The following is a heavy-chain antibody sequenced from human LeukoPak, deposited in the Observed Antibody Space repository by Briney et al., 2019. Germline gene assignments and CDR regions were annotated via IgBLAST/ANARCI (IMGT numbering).Heavy chain of an antibody. Sequence: PSETLSLTCAVYGGSFSGYYWSWIRQPPGKGLEWIGEINHSGSTNYNPSLKSRVTISVDTSKNQFSLKLSSVTAADTAVYYCARAVGYSNYYYYYGMDVWGQGTTVTVSS. J-gene: IGHJ6*02. CDR1: GGSFSGYY. CDR2: INHSGST. V-gene: IGHV4-34*01. D-gene: IGHD4-11*01. CDR3: ARAVGYSNYYYYYGMDV.